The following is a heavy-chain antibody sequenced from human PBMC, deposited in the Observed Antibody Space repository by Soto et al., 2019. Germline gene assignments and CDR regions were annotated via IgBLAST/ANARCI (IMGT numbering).Heavy chain of an antibody. V-gene: IGHV4-4*07. Sequence: GTLCQTLSVSGGAIRGYYRTRNRQRAGKGLEGSGRIYSSGGTRYNPSLKSRVDMSLDMSKNQFSLRLSSVTAADTAVYYWARGQRFSDSFDPWGQGTVVTLSS. D-gene: IGHD3-3*01. J-gene: IGHJ5*02. CDR2: IYSSGGT. CDR1: GGAIRGYY. CDR3: ARGQRFSDSFDP.